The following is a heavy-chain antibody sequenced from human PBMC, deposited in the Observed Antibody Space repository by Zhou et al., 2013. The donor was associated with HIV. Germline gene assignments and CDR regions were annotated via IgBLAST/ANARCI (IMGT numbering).Heavy chain of an antibody. V-gene: IGHV1-2*02. Sequence: QVQLVQSGAEVKKPGASVRVSCKASGYTFIDHYMHWVRQAPGQGLEWMGWVNPKSGGANYAQKFEGRVTMTRDKAANTVYMELTELTSDDTAVFYCARARKEAYNFLLDYWGQGTLVTVSS. CDR1: GYTFIDHY. CDR3: ARARKEAYNFLLDY. D-gene: IGHD1-1*01. J-gene: IGHJ4*02. CDR2: VNPKSGGA.